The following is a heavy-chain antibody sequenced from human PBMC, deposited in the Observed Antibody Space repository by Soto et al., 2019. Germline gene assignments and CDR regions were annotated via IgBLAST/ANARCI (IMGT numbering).Heavy chain of an antibody. CDR2: ISSSSSYI. J-gene: IGHJ4*02. Sequence: EVQLVESGGGLVKPGGSLRLSCAASGFTFRTFSMNWVRQAPGKGLEWVSGISSSSSYIYYADSMKGRFTISRDNAKNSLYLQMNSLRAEDTAVYYCARDIGVIRGVPSLDYWGQGTLDAVSS. D-gene: IGHD3-10*01. CDR1: GFTFRTFS. V-gene: IGHV3-21*01. CDR3: ARDIGVIRGVPSLDY.